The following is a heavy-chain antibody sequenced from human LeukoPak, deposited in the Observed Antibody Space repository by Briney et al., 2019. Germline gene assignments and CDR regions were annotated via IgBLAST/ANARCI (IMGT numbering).Heavy chain of an antibody. CDR3: PRESLLWFGESPTPFDY. J-gene: IGHJ4*02. V-gene: IGHV3-21*01. CDR2: ISSSSSYI. Sequence: RGSLRLSCAASGFTFSSYSMNWVRQAPGKGLEWVSSISSSSSYIYYADSVKGRFTISRDNAKNSLYLQMNSLRAEDTAVYYCPRESLLWFGESPTPFDYWGQGTLVTVSS. D-gene: IGHD3-10*01. CDR1: GFTFSSYS.